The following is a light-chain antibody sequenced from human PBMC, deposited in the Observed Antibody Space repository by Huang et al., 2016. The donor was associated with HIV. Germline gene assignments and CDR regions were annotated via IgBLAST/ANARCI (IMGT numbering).Light chain of an antibody. Sequence: EIVLTQSPATLSLSPGERATLSCGASQSVSSYLAWYQQKPGQAPRLLIYDSSNRATGIPARFSGSGSGTDFTLTISSLEPEDFAVYYCQKRSNPFTFGPGTKVDIK. CDR3: QKRSNPFT. CDR1: QSVSSY. CDR2: DSS. J-gene: IGKJ3*01. V-gene: IGKV3-11*01.